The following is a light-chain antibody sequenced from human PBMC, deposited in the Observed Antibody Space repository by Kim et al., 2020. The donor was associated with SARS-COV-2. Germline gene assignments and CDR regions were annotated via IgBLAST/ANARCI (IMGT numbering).Light chain of an antibody. CDR1: QSVSSSY. V-gene: IGKV3-20*01. CDR3: QQYGSSHT. J-gene: IGKJ4*01. CDR2: GAS. Sequence: EIVLTQSPGTLSWSPGERATLSCRASQSVSSSYLAWYQQKPGQAPRLLIYGASSRATGIPDRFSGSGSGTDFTLTISRLEPEDFAVYYCQQYGSSHTLGGGTKLEI.